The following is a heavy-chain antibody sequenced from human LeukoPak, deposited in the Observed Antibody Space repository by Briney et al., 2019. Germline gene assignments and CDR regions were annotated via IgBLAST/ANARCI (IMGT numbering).Heavy chain of an antibody. J-gene: IGHJ4*02. CDR2: VKQDGSEK. CDR3: ARNVYRTFDS. CDR1: GFTFSTYW. V-gene: IGHV3-7*01. D-gene: IGHD1-14*01. Sequence: GGSLRLSCAASGFTFSTYWMSWVRQAPGKGLEWVANVKQDGSEKYYVDSVKDRFTISRDNAKNSLYLQMNSLRVEDTAVYYCARNVYRTFDSWDQGTLVTVSS.